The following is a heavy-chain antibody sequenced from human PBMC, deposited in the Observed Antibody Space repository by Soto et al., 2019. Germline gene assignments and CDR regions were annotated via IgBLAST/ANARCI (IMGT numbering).Heavy chain of an antibody. J-gene: IGHJ6*02. CDR2: IYYSGST. V-gene: IGHV4-30-4*01. CDR3: ARDQGYCSGGSCYSNYYGMDV. D-gene: IGHD2-15*01. Sequence: QVQLQESGPGLVKPSQTLSLTCTVSGGSISSGDYYWSWILQPPGKGLEWIGYIYYSGSTYYNPSLKSRVTISVDTSKSQFSRKLSSVTAADTAVYYCARDQGYCSGGSCYSNYYGMDVWGQGTTVTVS. CDR1: GGSISSGDYY.